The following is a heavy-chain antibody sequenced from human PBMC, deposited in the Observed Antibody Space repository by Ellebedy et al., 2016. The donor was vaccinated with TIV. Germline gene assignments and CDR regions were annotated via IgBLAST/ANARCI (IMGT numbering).Heavy chain of an antibody. CDR2: IWYDGSNK. J-gene: IGHJ6*02. CDR3: ARDQSGIAAADLYYYYGMDV. D-gene: IGHD6-13*01. Sequence: GESLKISCAASGFTFSSYGMHWVRQAPGKGLEWVAVIWYDGSNKYYADSVKGRFTISRDNSKNTLYLQMDSLRAEDTAVYYCARDQSGIAAADLYYYYGMDVWGQGTTVTVSS. V-gene: IGHV3-33*01. CDR1: GFTFSSYG.